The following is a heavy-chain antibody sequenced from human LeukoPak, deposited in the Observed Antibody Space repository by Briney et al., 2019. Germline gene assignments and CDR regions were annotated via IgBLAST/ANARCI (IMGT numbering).Heavy chain of an antibody. Sequence: ASVQVSYKASGYSFTSYGISCVRQAPGQGMEGMGWISAYNGNTNYAQKLQGRVTMTTDTSTSTAYMELRSLTSDDTAVYYCARDKPYSSSWYAYYYYYYMYVWGKGTTVTVSS. CDR2: ISAYNGNT. V-gene: IGHV1-18*01. CDR1: GYSFTSYG. D-gene: IGHD6-13*01. CDR3: ARDKPYSSSWYAYYYYYYMYV. J-gene: IGHJ6*03.